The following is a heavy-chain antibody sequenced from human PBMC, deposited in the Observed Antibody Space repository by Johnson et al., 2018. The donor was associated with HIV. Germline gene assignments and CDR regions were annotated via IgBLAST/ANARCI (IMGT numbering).Heavy chain of an antibody. D-gene: IGHD5-24*01. CDR1: GFTFTNYW. CDR3: AKGGVGRDGNRDAFDI. J-gene: IGHJ3*02. CDR2: IKQDGSEK. V-gene: IGHV3-7*02. Sequence: VQLVESGGGLVQPGGSLRVSCVTSGFTFTNYWMSWVRQAPGKGLEWVANIKQDGSEKYYVDSVKGRFTISRDNAKRSLYLQMNSLRREDTAVYYWAKGGVGRDGNRDAFDIWGQGTMVTVSS.